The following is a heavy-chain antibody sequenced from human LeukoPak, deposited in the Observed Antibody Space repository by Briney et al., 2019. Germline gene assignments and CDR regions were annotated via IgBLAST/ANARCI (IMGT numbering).Heavy chain of an antibody. CDR1: GYTFTSYA. D-gene: IGHD3-22*01. CDR2: ISAYNGNT. V-gene: IGHV1-18*01. CDR3: ARSDRSGFYFDDY. Sequence: ASVKVSCKASGYTFTSYAISWVRQAPGQGLEWMGWISAYNGNTNYAQKIQGRVTMTTDTSTSTAYMELRSLRPDDTAVYYCARSDRSGFYFDDYWGQGTLVTVSS. J-gene: IGHJ4*02.